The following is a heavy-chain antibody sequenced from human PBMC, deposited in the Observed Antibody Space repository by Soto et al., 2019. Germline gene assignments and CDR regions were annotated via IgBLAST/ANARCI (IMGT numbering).Heavy chain of an antibody. CDR3: ARKVVGATRGYYYYGMDV. J-gene: IGHJ6*02. D-gene: IGHD1-26*01. V-gene: IGHV1-69*01. CDR2: IIPIFGTA. CDR1: GGTFSSYA. Sequence: QVQLVQSGAEVKKPGSSVKVSCKASGGTFSSYAISWVRQAPGQGLEWIGGIIPIFGTANYAQKFQGRVTITADESTSTAYMELSSLRSEDTAVYYCARKVVGATRGYYYYGMDVWGQGTTVTVSS.